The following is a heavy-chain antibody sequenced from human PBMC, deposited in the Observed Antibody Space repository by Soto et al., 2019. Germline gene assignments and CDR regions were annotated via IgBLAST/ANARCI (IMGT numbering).Heavy chain of an antibody. CDR3: VRDGTKTLRDCFDP. V-gene: IGHV4-4*07. CDR1: GASISGFY. Sequence: KASETLSLTCTVSGASISGFYWSWIRKSAGKGLEWIGRIYATGTTDYNPSLKSRVMMSVDTSKKQFSLKLRSVTAADTAVYYCVRDGTKTLRDCFDPWGQGISVTVSS. D-gene: IGHD1-1*01. J-gene: IGHJ5*02. CDR2: IYATGTT.